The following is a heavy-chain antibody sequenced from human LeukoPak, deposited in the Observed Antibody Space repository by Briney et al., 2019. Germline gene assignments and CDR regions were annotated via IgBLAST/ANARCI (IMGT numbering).Heavy chain of an antibody. Sequence: GGSLRLSCAASGFTFSSYAMSWVRQAPGKGLEWVSAISGSGGSTYYADSVKGRFTISRDNSKNTLYLQMNSLRAEDTAVYYCAKGRGSSYGLYYFDYWGQGTLVTVSS. CDR3: AKGRGSSYGLYYFDY. V-gene: IGHV3-23*01. J-gene: IGHJ4*02. CDR1: GFTFSSYA. D-gene: IGHD5-18*01. CDR2: ISGSGGST.